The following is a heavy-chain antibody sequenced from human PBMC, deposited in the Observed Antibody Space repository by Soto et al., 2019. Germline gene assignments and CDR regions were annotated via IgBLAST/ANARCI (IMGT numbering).Heavy chain of an antibody. Sequence: ASVKVSCKAPGYTFTSYYMHWVRQAPGQGLEWMGIINPSGGSTSYAQKFQGRVTMTRDTSTSTVYMELSSLRSEDTAVYYCARAITMVRGVIIKFHYYGMDVWGQGTTVTVSS. CDR2: INPSGGST. CDR3: ARAITMVRGVIIKFHYYGMDV. D-gene: IGHD3-10*01. CDR1: GYTFTSYY. V-gene: IGHV1-46*01. J-gene: IGHJ6*02.